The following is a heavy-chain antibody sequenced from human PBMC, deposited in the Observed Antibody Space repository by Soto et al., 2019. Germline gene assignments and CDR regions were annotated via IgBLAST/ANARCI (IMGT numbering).Heavy chain of an antibody. V-gene: IGHV1-8*01. D-gene: IGHD3-16*01. Sequence: QVQLVQYGAEVKEPGASVKVSCKASGYTFTSYDINWVRQATGQGLEWMGWMNPNSGDTGYAQKFQGRVTMTRTTSISTAYMERSSLRSDETAVYYCARGWGRWLYEQPGDYWGQGTLVTVSS. CDR3: ARGWGRWLYEQPGDY. CDR2: MNPNSGDT. J-gene: IGHJ4*02. CDR1: GYTFTSYD.